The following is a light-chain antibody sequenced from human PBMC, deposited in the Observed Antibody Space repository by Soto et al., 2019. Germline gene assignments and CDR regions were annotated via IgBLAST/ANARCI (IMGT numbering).Light chain of an antibody. Sequence: QSVLTQPPSVSGAPGQRVTISCTGSSSNIGAGYDVHWYQQLPGTAPKVFIYGNSNRPSGVPDRFSGSKSGTSASLAITGLQAEDEADYYCQSYDTSLSGSVFGGGTKETVL. CDR1: SSNIGAGYD. CDR2: GNS. V-gene: IGLV1-40*01. CDR3: QSYDTSLSGSV. J-gene: IGLJ2*01.